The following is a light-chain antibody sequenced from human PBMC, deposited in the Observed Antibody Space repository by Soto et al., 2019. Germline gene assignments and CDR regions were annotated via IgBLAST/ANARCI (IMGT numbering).Light chain of an antibody. J-gene: IGLJ2*01. V-gene: IGLV4-69*01. Sequence: QLVLTQSPSASASLGASVKLTCTLSSGHSNYAIAWHQQQSEKGPRYLMKLNSDGSHSKGDGIPDRFSGSSSGAERYLTISSLQSDDEADYYRQTWGSGIVVFGGGTKLTVL. CDR3: QTWGSGIVV. CDR2: LNSDGSH. CDR1: SGHSNYA.